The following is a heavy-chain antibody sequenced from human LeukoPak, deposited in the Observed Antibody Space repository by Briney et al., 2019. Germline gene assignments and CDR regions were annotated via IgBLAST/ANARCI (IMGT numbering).Heavy chain of an antibody. CDR1: GGSISSSSYY. D-gene: IGHD3-16*02. V-gene: IGHV4-39*01. J-gene: IGHJ4*02. Sequence: PSETLSLTCTVSGGSISSSSYYWVWIRQPPGKGLEWIGSIYYSGNTYYNPPRKSRVPISVGTSKNQFSLKLSSVTAADTAVYYCARVVPTYDYVWGSYRGGSFDYWGQGTLVTVSS. CDR2: IYYSGNT. CDR3: ARVVPTYDYVWGSYRGGSFDY.